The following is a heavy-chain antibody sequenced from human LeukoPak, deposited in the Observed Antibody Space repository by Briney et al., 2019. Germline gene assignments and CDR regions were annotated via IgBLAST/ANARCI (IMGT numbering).Heavy chain of an antibody. CDR1: GGSFSGYY. J-gene: IGHJ4*02. Sequence: PSETLSLTCAVYGGSFSGYYWSWIRQPPGKGLEWIGEINHSGSTNYNPSLKRRVTISVDTSKNQFSLKLSSVTAADTAVYYCARGRRKIGDYWGQGTLVTVSS. CDR3: ARGRRKIGDY. V-gene: IGHV4-34*01. D-gene: IGHD1-1*01. CDR2: INHSGST.